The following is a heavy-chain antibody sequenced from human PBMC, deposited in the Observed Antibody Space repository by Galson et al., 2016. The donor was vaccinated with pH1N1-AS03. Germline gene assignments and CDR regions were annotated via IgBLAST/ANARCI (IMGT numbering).Heavy chain of an antibody. J-gene: IGHJ4*02. CDR1: GYRFTNYW. D-gene: IGHD3-16*01. CDR2: IYPGNSDS. Sequence: QSGAEVTKPGESLKISCKGSGYRFTNYWIGWVRQMPGKGLEWMGIIYPGNSDSRYNKSFQGQVTISADTSISTVYLQWSSLQDSDTAMYYCARPRLNYFDNWGQGTLVTVSS. V-gene: IGHV5-51*03. CDR3: ARPRLNYFDN.